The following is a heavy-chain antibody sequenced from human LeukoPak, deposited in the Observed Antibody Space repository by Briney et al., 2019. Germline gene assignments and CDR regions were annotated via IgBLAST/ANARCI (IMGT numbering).Heavy chain of an antibody. CDR2: IKQEGTET. Sequence: ETLSLTCAVSGGSISSSNWWSWVRQTPGKGLEWLANIKQEGTETYYVDSVKGRFTISRDNAKSSLYLQMNSLRAEDTAVYYCARGPRGYDSSGGPWGQGTLVTVSS. CDR1: GGSISSSNW. J-gene: IGHJ5*02. D-gene: IGHD3-22*01. CDR3: ARGPRGYDSSGGP. V-gene: IGHV3-7*01.